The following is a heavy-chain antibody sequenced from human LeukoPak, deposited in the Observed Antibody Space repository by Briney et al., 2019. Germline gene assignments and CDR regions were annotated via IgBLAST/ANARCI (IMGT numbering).Heavy chain of an antibody. CDR1: GYTFTDYY. J-gene: IGHJ4*02. Sequence: ASVTVSCKTSGYTFTDYYIHWVRQAPGLGLAWMGIIFPSGSNTNYAQRFQGRITMTRDTSTTTVFMELTGLTSEDTAVYFCVREQSGGTFDYWGQGTLVTVSS. D-gene: IGHD1-26*01. CDR3: VREQSGGTFDY. V-gene: IGHV1-46*01. CDR2: IFPSGSNT.